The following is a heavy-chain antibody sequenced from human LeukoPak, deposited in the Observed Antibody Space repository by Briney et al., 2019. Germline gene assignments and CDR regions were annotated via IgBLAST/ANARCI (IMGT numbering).Heavy chain of an antibody. CDR1: GFTFRSYA. CDR2: ISSSGSTI. D-gene: IGHD3-3*01. J-gene: IGHJ6*03. Sequence: GGSLRLSCAASGFTFRSYAMSWIRQAPGKGLEWVSYISSSGSTIYYADSVKGRFTISRDNAKNSLYLQMNSLRAEDTAVYYCARDTDFWSGYYIRYYYYYMDVWGKGTTVTVSS. CDR3: ARDTDFWSGYYIRYYYYYMDV. V-gene: IGHV3-48*03.